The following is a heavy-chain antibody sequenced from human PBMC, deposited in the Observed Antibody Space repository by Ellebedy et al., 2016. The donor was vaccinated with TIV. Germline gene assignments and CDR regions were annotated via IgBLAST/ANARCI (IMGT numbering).Heavy chain of an antibody. CDR2: VYHTGTT. D-gene: IGHD3-3*02. J-gene: IGHJ6*03. CDR1: GSSLTDYY. V-gene: IGHV4-59*08. CDR3: TRTVQLAFYKNV. Sequence: SETLSLTCSVSGSSLTDYYWSWIRQSPREGLEWIGNVYHTGTTIYNPSLQRRVTISVDTSKNQFSLKLTSVTAADTAVYYCTRTVQLAFYKNVWGRGTSVTV.